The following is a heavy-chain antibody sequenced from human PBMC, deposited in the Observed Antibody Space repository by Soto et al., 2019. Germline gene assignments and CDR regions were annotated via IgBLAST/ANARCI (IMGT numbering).Heavy chain of an antibody. V-gene: IGHV4-30-4*01. CDR1: GGSISSGDYY. J-gene: IGHJ4*02. Sequence: SETLSLTCTVSGGSISSGDYYWSWIRQPPGKGLEGIGYIYYSGSTYYNPSLKSRVTISVDTSKNQFSLKLSSVTAADTAVYYCASRIAVAGLYYFDYWGQGTLVTVSS. CDR3: ASRIAVAGLYYFDY. CDR2: IYYSGST. D-gene: IGHD6-19*01.